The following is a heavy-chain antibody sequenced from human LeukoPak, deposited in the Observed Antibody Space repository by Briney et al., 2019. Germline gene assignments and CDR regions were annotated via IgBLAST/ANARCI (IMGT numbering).Heavy chain of an antibody. CDR1: AGSTRGYY. Sequence: PSETLSLTCIVSAGSTRGYYWSRIRQPPGKGLEWIGYIYYSGSTKYNPSLKSRVTISVDTSERQFSLKLSSVTAADTVAYYCARHMTVTYDAFDIWGQGTMVTVSS. J-gene: IGHJ3*02. V-gene: IGHV4-59*08. CDR3: ARHMTVTYDAFDI. CDR2: IYYSGST. D-gene: IGHD3-22*01.